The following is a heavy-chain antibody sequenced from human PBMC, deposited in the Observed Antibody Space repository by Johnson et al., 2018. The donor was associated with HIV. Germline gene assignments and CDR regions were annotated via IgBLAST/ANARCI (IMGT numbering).Heavy chain of an antibody. Sequence: EVQLVESGGVVVQPGGSLRLSCAASGFTFDDYTMHWVRQAPGKGLEWVSLISWDGGSTYSADSVKGRFTISRDNSKNSLYLQMNSLRAEDTAVYYCTTRLMSAFDMWGQGTMVTVSS. J-gene: IGHJ3*02. D-gene: IGHD3-16*01. V-gene: IGHV3-43*01. CDR3: TTRLMSAFDM. CDR1: GFTFDDYT. CDR2: ISWDGGST.